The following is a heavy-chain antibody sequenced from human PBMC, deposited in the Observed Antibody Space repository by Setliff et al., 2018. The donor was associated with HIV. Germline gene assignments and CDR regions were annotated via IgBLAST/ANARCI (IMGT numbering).Heavy chain of an antibody. Sequence: ASVKVSCKASGFTFTTYDINWVRQSTGQGLEWMGWMNPNSGDTGYAQKSQGRVTMTRNTSITTAYMELSSLRSEDTAVYYCARGRGVLLWFGELANVFDIWGQGTMVTVSS. J-gene: IGHJ3*02. CDR3: ARGRGVLLWFGELANVFDI. CDR1: GFTFTTYD. CDR2: MNPNSGDT. D-gene: IGHD3-10*01. V-gene: IGHV1-8*02.